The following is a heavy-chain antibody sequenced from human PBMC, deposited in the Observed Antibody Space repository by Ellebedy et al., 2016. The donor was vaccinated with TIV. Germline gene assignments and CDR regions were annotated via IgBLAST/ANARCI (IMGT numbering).Heavy chain of an antibody. CDR2: ISTHNGNT. Sequence: AASVKVSCTTYGYPFTQFGISWVRQAPGQGLEWMGWISTHNGNTKYSQKLQGRVTMTTDTSTSTACMEVRSLTSDDTAIYYCARTFGDFDFWGQGTLVTVSS. D-gene: IGHD3-3*01. V-gene: IGHV1-18*01. J-gene: IGHJ4*02. CDR3: ARTFGDFDF. CDR1: GYPFTQFG.